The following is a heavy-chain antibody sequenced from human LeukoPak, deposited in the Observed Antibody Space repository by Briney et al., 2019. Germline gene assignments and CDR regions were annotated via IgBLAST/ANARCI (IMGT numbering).Heavy chain of an antibody. Sequence: PSETLSLTCTVSGYSISSGYYWGWIRQPPGKGLEWIGSIYHSGSTYYNPSLKSRVTISVDTSKNQFSLKLSSVTAADTAVYYCARDCGDYSSPPHACDIWGQGTMVTVSS. CDR2: IYHSGST. V-gene: IGHV4-38-2*02. J-gene: IGHJ3*02. CDR1: GYSISSGYY. CDR3: ARDCGDYSSPPHACDI. D-gene: IGHD4-17*01.